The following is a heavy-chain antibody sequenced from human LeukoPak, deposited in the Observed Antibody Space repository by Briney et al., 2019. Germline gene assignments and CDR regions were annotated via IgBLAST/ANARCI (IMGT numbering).Heavy chain of an antibody. J-gene: IGHJ5*02. V-gene: IGHV4-59*01. Sequence: SETLSLTCTVPGGSISSYYWSWIPQPPGKGLEWIGYIYYSGSTNYNPSLKSRVTISVDTSKNQFSLKLSSVTAADTAVYYCARGGPVGATTRFDPWGQGTLVTVSS. CDR2: IYYSGST. CDR3: ARGGPVGATTRFDP. D-gene: IGHD1-26*01. CDR1: GGSISSYY.